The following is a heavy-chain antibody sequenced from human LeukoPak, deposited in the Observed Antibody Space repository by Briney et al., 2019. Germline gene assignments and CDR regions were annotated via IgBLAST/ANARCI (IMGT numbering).Heavy chain of an antibody. J-gene: IGHJ4*02. D-gene: IGHD3-9*01. V-gene: IGHV3-15*01. CDR3: TTGVLTGFPR. Sequence: GGSLRLSCAPSGFTFSNAWMSWVRQAPGKGLEWVGRVKSKSDGGTTDYAAPVKGRFTISGDDSKNTLYLQMNSLKTEDTAVYYCTTGVLTGFPRWGQGTLVTVSS. CDR2: VKSKSDGGTT. CDR1: GFTFSNAW.